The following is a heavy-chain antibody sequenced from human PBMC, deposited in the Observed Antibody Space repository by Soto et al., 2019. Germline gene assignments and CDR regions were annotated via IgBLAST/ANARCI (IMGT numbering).Heavy chain of an antibody. D-gene: IGHD3-3*01. V-gene: IGHV5-51*01. Sequence: GESLKISCKGSGYSFTCYWIGWVRQMPGKGLEWMGIIYPGDSDTRYSPSFQGQVTISADKSVSTAYLQWSSLKASDTAMYYCATPGPDFWSGYPLSYWGQGTLVTVSS. CDR1: GYSFTCYW. J-gene: IGHJ4*02. CDR3: ATPGPDFWSGYPLSY. CDR2: IYPGDSDT.